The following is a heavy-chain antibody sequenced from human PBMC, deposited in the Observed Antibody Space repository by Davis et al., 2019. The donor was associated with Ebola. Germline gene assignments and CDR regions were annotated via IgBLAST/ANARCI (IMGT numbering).Heavy chain of an antibody. CDR1: GYSISSGYY. J-gene: IGHJ4*02. CDR3: ASEMATSYDY. CDR2: IYHSGST. Sequence: MPSETLSLTCTVSGYSISSGYYWGWIRQPPGKGLEWIGSIYHSGSTYYNPSLKSRVTISVDTSKNQFSLKLSSVTAADTAVYYCASEMATSYDYWGQGTLVTVSS. D-gene: IGHD5-24*01. V-gene: IGHV4-38-2*02.